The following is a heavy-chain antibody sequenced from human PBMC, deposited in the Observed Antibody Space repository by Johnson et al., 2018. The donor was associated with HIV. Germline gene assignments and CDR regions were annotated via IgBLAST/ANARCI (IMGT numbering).Heavy chain of an antibody. D-gene: IGHD3-3*02. CDR2: IKQDGSEK. V-gene: IGHV3-7*01. CDR1: GFTFSSYW. Sequence: VQLVESGGGLVQPGGSLRLSCAASGFTFSSYWMSWVRQAPGKGLEWVANIKQDGSEKYYVESVRGRFTISRDNAKTSLYLQMNSLRAEDTVVYYCAKDTLLESGFDIWGQGTMVTVSS. J-gene: IGHJ3*02. CDR3: AKDTLLESGFDI.